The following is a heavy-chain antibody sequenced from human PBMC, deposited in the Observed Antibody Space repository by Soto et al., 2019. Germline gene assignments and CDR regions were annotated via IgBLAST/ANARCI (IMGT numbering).Heavy chain of an antibody. Sequence: QVQLQESGPGLVKPSRTLSLTCTVSGGSISSGDYYWSWIRQPPGKGLEWIGYIYYSGSTYYNPPTKSSVTIAVDKSKNQFSLKVSSVTGADAAVYYCARQLNWNYEGNWFDPWGQGTLVTVSS. CDR2: IYYSGST. J-gene: IGHJ5*02. V-gene: IGHV4-30-4*01. CDR3: ARQLNWNYEGNWFDP. CDR1: GGSISSGDYY. D-gene: IGHD1-7*01.